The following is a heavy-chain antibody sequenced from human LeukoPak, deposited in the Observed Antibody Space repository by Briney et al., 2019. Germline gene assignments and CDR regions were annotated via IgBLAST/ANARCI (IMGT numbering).Heavy chain of an antibody. CDR3: ARSYGSTDY. V-gene: IGHV4-39*07. CDR1: GGSISSSSYY. Sequence: SETLSLTCTVSGGSISSSSYYWSWIRQPPGKGLEWIGEINHSGSTNYNPSLKSRVTISVDTSKNQFSLKLSSVTAADTAVYYCARSYGSTDYWGQGTLVTVSS. CDR2: INHSGST. D-gene: IGHD5-18*01. J-gene: IGHJ4*02.